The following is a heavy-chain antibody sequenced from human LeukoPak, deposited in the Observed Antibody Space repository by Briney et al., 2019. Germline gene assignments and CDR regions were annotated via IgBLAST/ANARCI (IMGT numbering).Heavy chain of an antibody. J-gene: IGHJ5*02. V-gene: IGHV4-39*01. CDR3: AKRDFVAVAA. Sequence: KPSETLSLTCTVSGGSISSSGYYWGWIRQPPGKDLEWIGSLHYSGSTYYNPSLKSRVTISVDTSENQFSLKLSSVTAADTAVYYCAKRDFVAVAAWGQGTLVTVSS. CDR1: GGSISSSGYY. D-gene: IGHD6-19*01. CDR2: LHYSGST.